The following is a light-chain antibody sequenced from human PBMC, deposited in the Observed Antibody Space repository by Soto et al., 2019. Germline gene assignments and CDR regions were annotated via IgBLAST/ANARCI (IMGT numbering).Light chain of an antibody. J-gene: IGKJ2*01. CDR1: QSISSY. V-gene: IGKV1-39*01. Sequence: DLQMTQSPSSLSASVGDRVTITCRASQSISSYLNWYQQKPGKAPKLLIYAASSWQSGVPSRFSGSGSGTEFTLTISSLQPEDFATYYCQQSYSTPRTFGQGTKLQIK. CDR3: QQSYSTPRT. CDR2: AAS.